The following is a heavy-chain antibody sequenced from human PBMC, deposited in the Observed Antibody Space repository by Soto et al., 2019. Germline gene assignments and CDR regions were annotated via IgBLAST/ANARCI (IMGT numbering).Heavy chain of an antibody. Sequence: SETLSLTCTVSGVSISSYYWSWIRQPPGKGLEWIGYIYYSGSTNYNPSLKSRVTISVDTSKNQFSLKLSSVTAADTAVYYCARLESWPIIDYWGQGTLVTVSS. J-gene: IGHJ4*02. V-gene: IGHV4-59*08. D-gene: IGHD6-13*01. CDR2: IYYSGST. CDR3: ARLESWPIIDY. CDR1: GVSISSYY.